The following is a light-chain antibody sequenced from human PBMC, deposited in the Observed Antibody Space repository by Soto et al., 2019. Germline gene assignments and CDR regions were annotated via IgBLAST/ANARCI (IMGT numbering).Light chain of an antibody. CDR2: GNS. CDR3: QSYDSSLSGFVV. Sequence: QSVLTQPPSVSGAPGQRVTISCTGSSSNIGAGYDVHWYQQLPGTAPKLLIYGNSNRPSWVPDRFSGSKPGTSASLAITGLQAEDEADYYCQSYDSSLSGFVVFGGGTKLTVL. V-gene: IGLV1-40*01. CDR1: SSNIGAGYD. J-gene: IGLJ2*01.